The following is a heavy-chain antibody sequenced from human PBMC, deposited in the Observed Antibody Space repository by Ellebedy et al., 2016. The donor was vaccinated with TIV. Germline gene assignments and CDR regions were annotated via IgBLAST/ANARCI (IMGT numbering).Heavy chain of an antibody. Sequence: GESLKISXEASGFTFSTYSMNWVSQAPGKGLEWVSSIITISDYIYYADSVKGRFTISRDNAKNSLYLQMNSLRAEDTAVYYCARFTRRYPSDYWGQGTLVTVSS. J-gene: IGHJ4*02. V-gene: IGHV3-21*01. CDR1: GFTFSTYS. D-gene: IGHD1-1*01. CDR2: IITISDYI. CDR3: ARFTRRYPSDY.